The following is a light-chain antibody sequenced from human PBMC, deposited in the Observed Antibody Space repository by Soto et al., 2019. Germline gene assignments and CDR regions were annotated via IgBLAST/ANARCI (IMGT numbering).Light chain of an antibody. Sequence: EIVLTQSPGTLSLSPGERATLSCRASQSVSSNDLSWYQQKPGQAPRLLIYGASSMATGIPDRFSGSGSGTDFSLTISRLEPDDFAVYYCQHYGRSAYTFGQGTTLEIK. CDR2: GAS. CDR3: QHYGRSAYT. J-gene: IGKJ2*01. CDR1: QSVSSND. V-gene: IGKV3-20*01.